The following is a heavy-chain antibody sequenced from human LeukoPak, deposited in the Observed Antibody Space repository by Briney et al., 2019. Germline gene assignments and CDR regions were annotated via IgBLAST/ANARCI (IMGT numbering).Heavy chain of an antibody. CDR2: INAYNGNT. D-gene: IGHD6-13*01. V-gene: IGHV1-18*01. CDR1: VYTFTSYG. J-gene: IGHJ4*02. Sequence: ASVKVSCKASVYTFTSYGISWVRQAPGQGLEWMGWINAYNGNTNYAHKLQGRVTMTTETTTSKAYMELRRLRSDDTAVYYCARGGDGFSSSWYYFDYWGQGTLVTVSS. CDR3: ARGGDGFSSSWYYFDY.